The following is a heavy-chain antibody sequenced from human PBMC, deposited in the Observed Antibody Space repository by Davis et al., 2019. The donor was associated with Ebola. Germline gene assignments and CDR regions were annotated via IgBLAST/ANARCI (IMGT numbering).Heavy chain of an antibody. J-gene: IGHJ4*02. V-gene: IGHV1-2*02. Sequence: AASVKVSCKASGYTFTGYYMHWVRQAPGQGLEWMGWINPNSGGTNYAQNFQGRVTFTRDTPASTAYMELSSLRSEDTAVYYCARHEDYWGQGTLVTVSS. CDR3: ARHEDY. CDR1: GYTFTGYY. CDR2: INPNSGGT.